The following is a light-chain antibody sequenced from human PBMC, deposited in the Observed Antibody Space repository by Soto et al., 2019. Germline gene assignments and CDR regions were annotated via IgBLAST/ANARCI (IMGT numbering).Light chain of an antibody. CDR3: AAWDDSLNALV. CDR2: SNT. J-gene: IGLJ1*01. V-gene: IGLV1-44*01. Sequence: QSVLTQPPSASGTPGQRVPVSCSGGSSNIGSNTVSWYQQLPGTAPKLLIYSNTQRPSGVPDRFSGSKSDTSASLAISGLQSEDEADYYCAAWDDSLNALVFGTGTKVTVL. CDR1: SSNIGSNT.